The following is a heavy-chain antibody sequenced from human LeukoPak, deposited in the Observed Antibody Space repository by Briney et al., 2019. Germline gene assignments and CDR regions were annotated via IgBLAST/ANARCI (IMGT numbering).Heavy chain of an antibody. J-gene: IGHJ4*02. CDR1: GFTFSSHW. CDR2: IKQDGSEK. D-gene: IGHD5-12*01. Sequence: GGSLRLSCAASGFTFSSHWMSWVRQAPGKGLEGVANIKQDGSEKYVASVKGRFTISRDNAKNSLYLQMNSLRAEDTAVYYCAPDRGYSGYDLGYWGQGPLVTVSS. V-gene: IGHV3-7*01. CDR3: APDRGYSGYDLGY.